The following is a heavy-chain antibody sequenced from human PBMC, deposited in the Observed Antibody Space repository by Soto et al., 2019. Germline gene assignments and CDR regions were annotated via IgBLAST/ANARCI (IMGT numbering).Heavy chain of an antibody. V-gene: IGHV4-34*01. D-gene: IGHD6-13*01. CDR1: GGSFSGYY. Sequence: LSLTCAVYGGSFSGYYWSWIRQPPGKGLEWIGEINHSGSTNYNPSLKSRVTISVDTSKNQFSLKLSSVTAADTAVYYCASGNPYSSSWYVRNWFDPWGQGTLVTV. CDR3: ASGNPYSSSWYVRNWFDP. J-gene: IGHJ5*02. CDR2: INHSGST.